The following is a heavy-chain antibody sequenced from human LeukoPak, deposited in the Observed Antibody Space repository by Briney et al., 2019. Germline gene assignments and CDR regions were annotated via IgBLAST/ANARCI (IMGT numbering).Heavy chain of an antibody. D-gene: IGHD5-18*01. CDR1: GYTFTSYD. CDR2: MNPNSGNT. Sequence: ASVKVSCKASGYTFTSYDINWVRQATGQGLEWMGWMNPNSGNTGYAQEFQGRVTMTRNTSISTAYMELSSLRSEDTAVYYCARVSKRRGYSYWGQGTLVTVSS. CDR3: ARVSKRRGYSY. J-gene: IGHJ4*02. V-gene: IGHV1-8*01.